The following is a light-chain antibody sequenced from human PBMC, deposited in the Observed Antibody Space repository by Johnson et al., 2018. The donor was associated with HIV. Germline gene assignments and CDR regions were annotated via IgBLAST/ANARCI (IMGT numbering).Light chain of an antibody. Sequence: LTQPPSVSAAPGQKVTISCSGSSSNIGNNYVSWYQQLPGTAPKLLIYDNNKRPSGIPDRFSGSKSGTSATLGITGLQTGDEAEYYCGTWDSCLSAEVFGKGTKVTVL. J-gene: IGLJ1*01. CDR2: DNN. CDR1: SSNIGNNY. V-gene: IGLV1-51*01. CDR3: GTWDSCLSAEV.